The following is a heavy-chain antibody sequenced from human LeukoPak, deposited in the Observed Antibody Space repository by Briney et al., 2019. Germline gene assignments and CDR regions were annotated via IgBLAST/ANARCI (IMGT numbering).Heavy chain of an antibody. CDR1: GGSFSGYY. CDR2: INHSGST. D-gene: IGHD3-16*02. J-gene: IGHJ4*02. Sequence: SETLSLTCAVYGGSFSGYYWSWIRQPPGKGLEWIGEINHSGSTNYNPSLKSRVTISVDTSKNQFSLKLSSVTAADTAVYYCARVSYDYVWGSYQHFDYWGQGTLVTVSS. V-gene: IGHV4-34*01. CDR3: ARVSYDYVWGSYQHFDY.